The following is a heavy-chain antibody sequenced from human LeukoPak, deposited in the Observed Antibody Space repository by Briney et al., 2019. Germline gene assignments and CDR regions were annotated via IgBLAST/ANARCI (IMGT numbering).Heavy chain of an antibody. CDR3: AKDTSARGGSLNG. Sequence: GGSLRLSCTASGFTFSSYAMSWVRQAPGKGLEWVSAITDSGGSTSYADSVRGRFTISRDNSKNTLYLQMNSLRAEDTAVYYCAKDTSARGGSLNGWGQGTLVTVSS. J-gene: IGHJ4*02. CDR2: ITDSGGST. V-gene: IGHV3-23*01. D-gene: IGHD2-8*01. CDR1: GFTFSSYA.